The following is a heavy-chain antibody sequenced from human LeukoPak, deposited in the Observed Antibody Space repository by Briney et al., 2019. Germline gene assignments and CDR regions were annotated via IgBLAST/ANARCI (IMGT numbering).Heavy chain of an antibody. CDR1: GYTFSSYV. CDR2: IYSDNT. CDR3: ARRAGAYSHPYDY. D-gene: IGHD4/OR15-4a*01. J-gene: IGHJ4*02. Sequence: GGSLRLSCAASGYTFSSYVMSWVRQAPGKGLEWVSFIYSDNTHYSDSVKGRFTISRDNSKNTLHLQMNSLRAEDTAVYYCARRAGAYSHPYDYWGQGTLVTVSS. V-gene: IGHV3-53*01.